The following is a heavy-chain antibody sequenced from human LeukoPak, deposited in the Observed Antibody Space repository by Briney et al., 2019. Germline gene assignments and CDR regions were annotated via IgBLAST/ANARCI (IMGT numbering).Heavy chain of an antibody. J-gene: IGHJ4*02. CDR3: ARDQEGFDY. CDR2: INPSGGCT. CDR1: GYTFTSYY. V-gene: IGHV1-46*01. Sequence: ASVKVSCKASGYTFTSYYMHWVRQAPGQGLEWMGIINPSGGCTSYAQKFQGRVTVTRDTSTSTVHMELSGLRSEDTAVYYCARDQEGFDYWGQGTLVTVSS.